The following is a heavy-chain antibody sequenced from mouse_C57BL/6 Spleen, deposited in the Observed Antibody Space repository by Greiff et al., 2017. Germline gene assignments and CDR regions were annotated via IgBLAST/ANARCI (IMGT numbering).Heavy chain of an antibody. CDR3: KDASTMITRVAY. Sequence: GGSMKLSCAASGFTFSDAWMDWVRQSPEKGLEWVAEIRNKANNHATYYAESVKGRFTISRDDSKSSVYLQMNSLRAEDTGIYYCKDASTMITRVAYWGQGTLVTVSA. CDR1: GFTFSDAW. D-gene: IGHD2-4*01. CDR2: IRNKANNHAT. V-gene: IGHV6-6*01. J-gene: IGHJ3*01.